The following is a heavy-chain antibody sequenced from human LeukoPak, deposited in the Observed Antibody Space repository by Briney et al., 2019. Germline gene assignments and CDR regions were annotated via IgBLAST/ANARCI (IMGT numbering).Heavy chain of an antibody. CDR3: ARHLHTGYSYGYCWDY. Sequence: GESLKISCKGSGYSFTSYWIGWVRRMPGKGLEWMGIIYPGDSDTRYSPSFQGQVTISADKSISTAYLQWSSLKASDTAMYYCARHLHTGYSYGYCWDYWGQGTLVTVSS. D-gene: IGHD5-18*01. CDR2: IYPGDSDT. CDR1: GYSFTSYW. J-gene: IGHJ4*02. V-gene: IGHV5-51*01.